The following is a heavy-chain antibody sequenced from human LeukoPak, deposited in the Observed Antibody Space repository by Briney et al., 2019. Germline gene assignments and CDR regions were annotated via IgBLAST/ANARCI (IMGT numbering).Heavy chain of an antibody. CDR2: INPNSGGT. Sequence: ASVKASCKASGYTFTGYYMHWVRQAPGQGLEWMGRINPNSGGTNYAQKFQGRVTMTRDTSISTAYMELSRLRSDDTAVYYCARDGSIKYSSSWYDRWGQGTLVTVSS. CDR3: ARDGSIKYSSSWYDR. CDR1: GYTFTGYY. V-gene: IGHV1-2*06. J-gene: IGHJ5*02. D-gene: IGHD6-13*01.